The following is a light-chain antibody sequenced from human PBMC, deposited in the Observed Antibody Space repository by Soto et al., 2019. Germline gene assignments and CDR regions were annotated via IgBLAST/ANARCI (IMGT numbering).Light chain of an antibody. CDR3: QSYDSSLSGYVI. CDR2: GNS. CDR1: SSNIGTPYD. V-gene: IGLV1-40*01. J-gene: IGLJ2*01. Sequence: QSVLTQPPSASGAPGQRVTISCTGSSSNIGTPYDVHWYQQLPGTAPKLLIYGNSNRPSGVPDRFSGSKSGTSASLAITGLQAEDEADYYCQSYDSSLSGYVIFGGGTKLTVL.